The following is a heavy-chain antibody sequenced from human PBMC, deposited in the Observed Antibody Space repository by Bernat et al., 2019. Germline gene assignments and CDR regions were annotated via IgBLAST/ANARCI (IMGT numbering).Heavy chain of an antibody. CDR3: ARQYLVSGRSRLAWFDP. V-gene: IGHV4-39*01. CDR2: IYHYGTT. CDR1: DDSISSTSNY. Sequence: QLQLQEWGPGLVKPSETLSLTCIVSDDSISSTSNYWAWIRQVPGEGLEWIGSIYHYGTTYYNASLKSRVTISIDSSKRQFSLKLNSVTAADTAVYHCARQYLVSGRSRLAWFDPWGQGTLVTVSS. D-gene: IGHD1-26*01. J-gene: IGHJ5*02.